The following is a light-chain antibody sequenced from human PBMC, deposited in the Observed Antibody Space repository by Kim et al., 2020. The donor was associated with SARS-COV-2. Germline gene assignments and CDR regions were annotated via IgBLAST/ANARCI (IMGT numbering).Light chain of an antibody. J-gene: IGKJ4*01. Sequence: SVGDRITITWQASDDIGNYLNWYQQRLGKAPKLLVYDASNLEAGVPSRFSGSGSGTDFSLTISGLQPEDFATYYCQHYSTLLSVTFGGGTKVDIK. CDR1: DDIGNY. V-gene: IGKV1-33*01. CDR2: DAS. CDR3: QHYSTLLSVT.